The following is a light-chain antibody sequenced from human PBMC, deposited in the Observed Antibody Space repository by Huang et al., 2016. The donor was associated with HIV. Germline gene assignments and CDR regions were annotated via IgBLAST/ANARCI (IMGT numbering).Light chain of an antibody. CDR2: GAS. CDR1: QGISHN. Sequence: EMVMPQSPDTLSVSPGESVTLSCRASQGISHNLAWYQHKPGQAPGRLIHGASTRAAGIPARFSGRGSEIAFSLTINSRQSEDAAVYYCRQYINWPRTFGQGTKLEIK. V-gene: IGKV3-15*01. CDR3: RQYINWPRT. J-gene: IGKJ2*01.